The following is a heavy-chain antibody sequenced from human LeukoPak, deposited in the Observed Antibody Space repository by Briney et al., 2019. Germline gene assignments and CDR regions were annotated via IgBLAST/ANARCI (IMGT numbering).Heavy chain of an antibody. D-gene: IGHD3-9*01. CDR1: GFTFSSYS. Sequence: GGSLRLSCAASGFTFSSYSMNWVRQAPGKGLEWVSYISSSSSTIYYADSVKGRFTISRDNAKNSLYLQMNSLRAEDTALYYCARGFADYDIFAPNAFDIWGQGTMVTVSS. J-gene: IGHJ3*02. CDR3: ARGFADYDIFAPNAFDI. V-gene: IGHV3-48*04. CDR2: ISSSSSTI.